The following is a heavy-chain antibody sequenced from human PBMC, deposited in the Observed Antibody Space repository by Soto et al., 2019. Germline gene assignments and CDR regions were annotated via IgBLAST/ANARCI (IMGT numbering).Heavy chain of an antibody. D-gene: IGHD6-6*01. CDR3: ETDKMTPVRFDH. CDR2: IYYSGST. Sequence: SETLSLTCSISGGSISSYYWSWIRQPPGKGLEWIGNIYYSGSTNYNPSLKSRVTISVDTSKNQFSLELNSVTAADTAVYYCETDKMTPVRFDHWGQXTLVTVSS. CDR1: GGSISSYY. J-gene: IGHJ4*02. V-gene: IGHV4-59*01.